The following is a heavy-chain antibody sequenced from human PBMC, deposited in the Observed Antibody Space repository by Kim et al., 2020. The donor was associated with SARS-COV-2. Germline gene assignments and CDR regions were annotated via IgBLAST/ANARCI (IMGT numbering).Heavy chain of an antibody. J-gene: IGHJ4*02. CDR2: ISTYSGNT. CDR1: GYSFTTYG. D-gene: IGHD3-22*01. V-gene: IGHV1-18*01. CDR3: ARGGGLLYYFDSSGYYILDN. Sequence: ASVKVSCKASGYSFTTYGVIWVRQAPGQGLEWMGWISTYSGNTNYAQNFQGRVTMTTDTSTNTAHMELRSLTSDDTAVYYCARGGGLLYYFDSSGYYILDNWGQGTLVTVSS.